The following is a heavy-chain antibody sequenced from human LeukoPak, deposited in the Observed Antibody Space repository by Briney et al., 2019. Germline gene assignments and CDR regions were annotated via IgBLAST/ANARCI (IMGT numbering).Heavy chain of an antibody. J-gene: IGHJ4*02. D-gene: IGHD6-19*01. CDR3: ASIGDSGWYQY. CDR1: GGSISSYY. V-gene: IGHV4-59*01. Sequence: SETLSLTCTVSGGSISSYYWSWIRQPPGKGLEWIGYIYYSGSTNCNPSLKSRVTISVDTSKNQFSLKLSSVTAADTAVYYCASIGDSGWYQYWGQGTLVTVSS. CDR2: IYYSGST.